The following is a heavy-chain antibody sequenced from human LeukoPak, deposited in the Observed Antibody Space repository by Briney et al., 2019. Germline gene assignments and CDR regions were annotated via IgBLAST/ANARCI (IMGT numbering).Heavy chain of an antibody. CDR3: ARGGHYDFWSGYYTGSGFYYYYYMDV. CDR2: IIPIFGTA. V-gene: IGHV1-69*13. Sequence: SVKVSCKASGGTFSSYAISWVRQAPGQGLEWMGGIIPIFGTANYAQKFQGRVTITADESTSTASMELSSLRSEDTAVYYCARGGHYDFWSGYYTGSGFYYYYYMDVWGKGTTVTVSS. D-gene: IGHD3-3*01. CDR1: GGTFSSYA. J-gene: IGHJ6*03.